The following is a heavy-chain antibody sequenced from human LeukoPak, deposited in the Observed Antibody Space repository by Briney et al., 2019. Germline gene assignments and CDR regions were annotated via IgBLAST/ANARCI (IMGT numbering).Heavy chain of an antibody. CDR1: GFTFSSNA. Sequence: GGSLRLSSAASGFTFSSNAMSWVRQAPGKGLEWVSAIRGSGGSSYYADSVKGRFTISRDNSKNTLYLQMNSLRAEDTAVYYCVGYDPFDYWGQGTLVTVSS. CDR3: VGYDPFDY. V-gene: IGHV3-23*01. CDR2: IRGSGGSS. D-gene: IGHD3-22*01. J-gene: IGHJ4*02.